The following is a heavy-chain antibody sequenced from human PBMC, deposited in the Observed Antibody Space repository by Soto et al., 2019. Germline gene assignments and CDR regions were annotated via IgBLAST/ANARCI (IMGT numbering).Heavy chain of an antibody. J-gene: IGHJ4*02. V-gene: IGHV3-30-3*01. D-gene: IGHD6-19*01. CDR1: GFTFSDYA. Sequence: QVQLVESGGGVVQPGRSLRLSCAASGFTFSDYAMHWVRQAPGKGLEWVAVISYDGIQYYTDSVKGRFTISRANSKNTLYLQMNSLRAEDTAVYYCAGLSSGWPQYYFDYWGQGTLVTVSS. CDR3: AGLSSGWPQYYFDY. CDR2: ISYDGIQ.